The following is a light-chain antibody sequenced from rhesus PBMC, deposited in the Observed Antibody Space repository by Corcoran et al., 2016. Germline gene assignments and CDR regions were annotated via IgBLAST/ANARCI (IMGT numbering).Light chain of an antibody. Sequence: EIVMTQSPATLSLSPGERATLSCRASQSVSSSLAWYQQKPGQAPRLLIYGAPSRATGIPDRFSGSGSGTDVTLTISSLEPEDVAVYYCLQHSNWPLTFGGGTKVELK. CDR2: GAP. J-gene: IGKJ4*01. CDR3: LQHSNWPLT. CDR1: QSVSSS. V-gene: IGKV3-24*01.